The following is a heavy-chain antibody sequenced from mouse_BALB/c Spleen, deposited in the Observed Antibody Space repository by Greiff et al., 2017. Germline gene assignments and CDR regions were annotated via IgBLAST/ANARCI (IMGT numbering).Heavy chain of an antibody. D-gene: IGHD1-3*01. J-gene: IGHJ1*01. CDR3: AKIGTAVYFDV. CDR1: GYTFTSYW. V-gene: IGHV1-7*01. CDR2: INPSTGYT. Sequence: QVQLQQSGAELAKPGASVKMSCKASGYTFTSYWMHWVKQRPGQGLEWIGYINPSTGYTEYNQKFKDKATLTADKSSSTAYMQLSSLTSEDSALYYCAKIGTAVYFDVWGAGTTVTVSS.